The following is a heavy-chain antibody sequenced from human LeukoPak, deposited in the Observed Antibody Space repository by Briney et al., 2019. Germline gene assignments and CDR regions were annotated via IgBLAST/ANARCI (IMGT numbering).Heavy chain of an antibody. CDR1: GFTVISNY. CDR3: ARDRGYGGNSLLY. D-gene: IGHD4-23*01. Sequence: GGSLRLSCAASGFTVISNYMSWVRQAPGKGLEWVSVIYSGGNTYYADSVKGRFTISRGNFKNTLYLQMNSLRAEDTAVYYCARDRGYGGNSLLYWGQGTLVTVSS. V-gene: IGHV3-53*01. CDR2: IYSGGNT. J-gene: IGHJ4*02.